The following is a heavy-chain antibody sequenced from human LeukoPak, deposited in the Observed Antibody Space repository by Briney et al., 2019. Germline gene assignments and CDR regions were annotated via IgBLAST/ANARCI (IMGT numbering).Heavy chain of an antibody. CDR3: ARVFARGGEVSGSYYYY. Sequence: SVKVSCKASGGTFSSYAISWVRQAPGQGLEWMGGIIPMFGTANYAQKFQGRVTITTEDSTSTVYMEPSSLGSEDTAMYYCARVFARGGEVSGSYYYYWGQGTLVTVSS. D-gene: IGHD1-26*01. J-gene: IGHJ4*02. V-gene: IGHV1-69*05. CDR2: IIPMFGTA. CDR1: GGTFSSYA.